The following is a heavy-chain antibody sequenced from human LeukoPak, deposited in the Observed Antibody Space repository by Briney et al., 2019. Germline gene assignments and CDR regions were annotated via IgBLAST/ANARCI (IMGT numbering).Heavy chain of an antibody. J-gene: IGHJ4*02. D-gene: IGHD6-19*01. CDR3: ASYSSGWSHYFDY. V-gene: IGHV4-59*11. CDR1: GGSISGHY. Sequence: SETLSLTCTVSGGSISGHYWSWIRQPPGKGLEWIGYIYYSGSTNYNPSLKSRVTISVDTSKNQFSLKLSSVTAADTAVYYCASYSSGWSHYFDYWGRGTLVTVSS. CDR2: IYYSGST.